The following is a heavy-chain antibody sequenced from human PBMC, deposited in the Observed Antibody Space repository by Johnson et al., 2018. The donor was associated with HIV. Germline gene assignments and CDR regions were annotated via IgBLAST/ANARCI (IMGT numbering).Heavy chain of an antibody. CDR1: GFTFSSYG. CDR3: AKPLVGATRDDAFDI. CDR2: IRYDGSTK. D-gene: IGHD1-26*01. Sequence: QVQLVESGGGVVQPGGSMRLSCAASGFTFSSYGMHWVRQAPGKGLEWVAFIRYDGSTKYYADSVKCRFTISRDNSKNTLYLQMNSLSAEDTAVYYCAKPLVGATRDDAFDIWGQGTMVTVSS. V-gene: IGHV3-30*02. J-gene: IGHJ3*02.